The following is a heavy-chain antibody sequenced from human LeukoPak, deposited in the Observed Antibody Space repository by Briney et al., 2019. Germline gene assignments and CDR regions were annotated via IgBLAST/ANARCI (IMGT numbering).Heavy chain of an antibody. CDR1: GYSFSSYW. CDR3: ARPGRATVTRLDY. J-gene: IGHJ4*02. V-gene: IGHV5-51*01. CDR2: IYPGDSET. D-gene: IGHD4-17*01. Sequence: GESLKISCKGSGYSFSSYWIGWVRQMPGKGLGWMGIIYPGDSETRYSPSSQGQVTISADKSISTAFLQWSSLKASDTAMYYCARPGRATVTRLDYWGQGTLVTVTS.